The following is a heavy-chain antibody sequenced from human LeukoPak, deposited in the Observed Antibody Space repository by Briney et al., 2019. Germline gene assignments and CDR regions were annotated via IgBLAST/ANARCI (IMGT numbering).Heavy chain of an antibody. Sequence: GESLKISCKGSGYNFTTYWIGWVRQMPGKGLEWMGIIYPGDSNTRYSPFFQGQVTMSVDKSISTAYLQWSSLKAPDNAMYYCVRQPAAHYDYIWGTYRYSDYCGQGNLVTVSS. CDR2: IYPGDSNT. J-gene: IGHJ4*02. V-gene: IGHV5-51*01. D-gene: IGHD3-16*02. CDR3: VRQPAAHYDYIWGTYRYSDY. CDR1: GYNFTTYW.